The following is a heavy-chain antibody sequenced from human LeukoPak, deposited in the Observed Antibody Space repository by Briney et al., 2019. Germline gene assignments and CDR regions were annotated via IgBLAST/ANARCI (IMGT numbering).Heavy chain of an antibody. CDR2: IRISAYGAST. D-gene: IGHD1-1*01. CDR3: ATHRLESHDIQFDY. V-gene: IGHV3-49*04. J-gene: IGHJ4*02. CDR1: GLPFSDYA. Sequence: GRSLRLSCTVSGLPFSDYALSWVRQVPGKGLEWVGFIRISAYGASTEYSAPVKDRFTISRDDSKSLAYLQMNTLKTEDTAVYYCATHRLESHDIQFDYWGQGALVIDSS.